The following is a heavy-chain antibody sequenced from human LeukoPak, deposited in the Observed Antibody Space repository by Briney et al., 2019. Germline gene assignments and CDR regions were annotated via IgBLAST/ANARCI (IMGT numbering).Heavy chain of an antibody. J-gene: IGHJ5*02. CDR2: IRSKVYGGTT. V-gene: IGHV3-49*03. CDR1: GFTFGDYA. CDR3: TRNGSSRYPRAENWFDP. Sequence: GGSLRLSCTASGFTFGDYAMSWFRQAPGKGLEWVGFIRSKVYGGTTEYAASVKGRFTISRDDSKSIAYLQMNSLKTEDTAVYYCTRNGSSRYPRAENWFDPWGQGTLVTVSS. D-gene: IGHD6-13*01.